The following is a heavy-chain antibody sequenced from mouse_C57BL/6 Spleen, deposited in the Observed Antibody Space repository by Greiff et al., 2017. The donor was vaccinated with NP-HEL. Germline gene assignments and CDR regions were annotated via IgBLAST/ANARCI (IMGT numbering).Heavy chain of an antibody. J-gene: IGHJ3*01. D-gene: IGHD1-1*01. Sequence: VQLKQSLAELVRPGASVKLSCTASGFNIKNTYMHWVKQRPEQGLEWIGRIDPANGNTKYAPKFQGKATITADTSSNTAYLQLSSLTSEDTASYYCAYYYGSSYGFAYWGQGTLVTVSA. CDR3: AYYYGSSYGFAY. V-gene: IGHV14-3*01. CDR1: GFNIKNTY. CDR2: IDPANGNT.